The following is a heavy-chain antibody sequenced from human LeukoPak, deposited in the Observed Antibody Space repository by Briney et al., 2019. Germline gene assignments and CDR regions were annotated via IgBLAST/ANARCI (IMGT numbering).Heavy chain of an antibody. CDR1: GGSISSNNW. V-gene: IGHV4-4*02. J-gene: IGHJ6*02. D-gene: IGHD3-10*01. CDR2: IYHSGSP. Sequence: SGTLSLTCAVSGGSISSNNWWGWVRQPPGKGLEWIGEIYHSGSPNYNPSLKSRVTISVDKSRNHFSLNLSSVTAADTAVYYCARDYYGSVKYGMDVWGQGTTVTVSS. CDR3: ARDYYGSVKYGMDV.